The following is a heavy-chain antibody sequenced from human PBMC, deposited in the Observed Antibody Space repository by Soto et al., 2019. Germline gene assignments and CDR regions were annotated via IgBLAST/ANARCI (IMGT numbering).Heavy chain of an antibody. D-gene: IGHD3-22*01. CDR3: ASRNYYESSGYYYWYYFDF. CDR1: GFTFSNYA. CDR2: ISGSGGST. Sequence: EVQLLESGGGFVQPGGSLRLSCAASGFTFSNYAMSWVRQAPGKGLEWVSAISGSGGSTYYADSVKGRFTISRDNSKHTLYLQMNSLGAEDTAVYYCASRNYYESSGYYYWYYFDFWGQGTLVTVSS. V-gene: IGHV3-23*01. J-gene: IGHJ4*02.